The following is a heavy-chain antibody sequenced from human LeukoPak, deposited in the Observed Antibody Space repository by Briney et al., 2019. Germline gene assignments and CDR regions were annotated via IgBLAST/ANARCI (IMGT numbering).Heavy chain of an antibody. CDR3: ERGGRGYSYGGAFDI. CDR2: ISSSSSTI. D-gene: IGHD5-18*01. CDR1: GFTFSSYS. V-gene: IGHV3-48*01. J-gene: IGHJ3*02. Sequence: PGGSLRLSCAASGFTFSSYSMNWVRQAPGKGLEWVSYISSSSSTIYYADSVKGRFTISRDNARNSLYLQMNSLRAEDTAVYYCERGGRGYSYGGAFDIWGQGTMVTVSS.